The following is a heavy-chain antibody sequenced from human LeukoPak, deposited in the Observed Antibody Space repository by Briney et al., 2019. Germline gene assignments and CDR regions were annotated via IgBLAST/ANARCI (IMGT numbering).Heavy chain of an antibody. J-gene: IGHJ4*02. CDR2: ISAGGATI. CDR3: ARGVRSSSGYYSIYFDY. CDR1: GFTFSDYN. Sequence: PGGSLRLSCAVSGFTFSDYNMKWVRQAPGGGLEWVLYISAGGATIYYADSVKGRFTISRDNSKNTLYLQMNSLRARDTAVYYCARGVRSSSGYYSIYFDYWGQGTLVTVSS. V-gene: IGHV3-48*01. D-gene: IGHD3-22*01.